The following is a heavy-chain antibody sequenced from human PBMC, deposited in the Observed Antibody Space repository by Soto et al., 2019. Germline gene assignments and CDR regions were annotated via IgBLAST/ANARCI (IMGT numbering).Heavy chain of an antibody. J-gene: IGHJ5*02. Sequence: QVQLVQSGAEVKEPGASVKVSCQASGYAFSNNDISWVRHVSGQVLEWMGWMNPNSGNGGYAQKFQGRDTMTRATYISTAYLGLSSLASDATAIYYCARMATSGTLNWFDPWGQGTLVTVSS. V-gene: IGHV1-8*01. CDR1: GYAFSNND. CDR3: ARMATSGTLNWFDP. CDR2: MNPNSGNG.